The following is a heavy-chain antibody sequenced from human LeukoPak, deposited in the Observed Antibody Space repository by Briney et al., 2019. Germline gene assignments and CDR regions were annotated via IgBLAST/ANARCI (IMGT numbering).Heavy chain of an antibody. J-gene: IGHJ3*02. CDR1: GGSISSYY. D-gene: IGHD1-7*01. Sequence: PSETLSLTCTVSGGSISSYYWSWIRQPPGKGLEWIGYIYYSGSTNYNPSLKSRVTISVDTSKNQFSLKLSSVTAADTAVYYCARVLGTTNSPYGAFDIWGQGTMVTVSS. CDR2: IYYSGST. V-gene: IGHV4-59*01. CDR3: ARVLGTTNSPYGAFDI.